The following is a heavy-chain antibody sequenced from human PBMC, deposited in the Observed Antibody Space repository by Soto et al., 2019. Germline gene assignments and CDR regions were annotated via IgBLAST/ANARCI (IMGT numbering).Heavy chain of an antibody. D-gene: IGHD3-3*01. CDR1: GFTFSSYA. J-gene: IGHJ5*02. Sequence: VGSLRLSCAASGFTFSSYAMHWVRQAPGKGLEYVSAISSNGGSTYYANSVKGRFTISRDNSKNTLYLQMGSLRAEDMAVYYCARGTYYDFWSGYNWFDPLGQGTLVTVSS. CDR3: ARGTYYDFWSGYNWFDP. CDR2: ISSNGGST. V-gene: IGHV3-64*01.